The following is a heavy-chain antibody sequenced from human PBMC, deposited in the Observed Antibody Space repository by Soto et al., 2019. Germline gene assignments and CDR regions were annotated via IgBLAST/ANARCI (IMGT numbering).Heavy chain of an antibody. V-gene: IGHV3-30*18. Sequence: GGSLRLSCAASGFTFSSYGMHWVRQAPGKGLEWVAAISYDENDKYYADSVKGRFTISRDNSKNTLYVQMNSLRAEDTAVYYCAKGSAAYTSNSIDSWGQGTLVTVSS. CDR1: GFTFSSYG. CDR2: ISYDENDK. D-gene: IGHD3-16*01. CDR3: AKGSAAYTSNSIDS. J-gene: IGHJ4*02.